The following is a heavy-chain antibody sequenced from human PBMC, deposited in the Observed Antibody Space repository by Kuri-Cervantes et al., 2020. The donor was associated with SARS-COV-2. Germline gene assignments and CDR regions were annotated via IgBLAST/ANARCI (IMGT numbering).Heavy chain of an antibody. V-gene: IGHV3-30-3*01. CDR3: ARDRSTHYFDY. CDR2: ISYDGSKK. Sequence: GASQKICCAASGFIISSYAMHWVRQAPGKGLEWVAVISYDGSKKYYADFVKGRFTISRDNSKNTLYLQMNSLRAEDTAVYYCARDRSTHYFDYWGQGTLVTVSS. CDR1: GFIISSYA. J-gene: IGHJ4*02.